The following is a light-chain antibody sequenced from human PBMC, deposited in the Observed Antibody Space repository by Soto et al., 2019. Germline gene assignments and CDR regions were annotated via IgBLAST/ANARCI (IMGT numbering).Light chain of an antibody. CDR3: QQYDSSRT. V-gene: IGKV3-20*01. Sequence: EVVLTQSPGTLSLSPGERATLSCRASQRISSRFLAWYQQKPGQAPRLLMYGASIRATGIPDRFSGSGSGHAFTLSISRLEPEDLAVYSCQQYDSSRTFGNGTKVSIK. CDR1: QRISSRF. J-gene: IGKJ1*01. CDR2: GAS.